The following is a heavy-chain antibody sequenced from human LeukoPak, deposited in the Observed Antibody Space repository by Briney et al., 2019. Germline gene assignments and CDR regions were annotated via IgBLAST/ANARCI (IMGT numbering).Heavy chain of an antibody. J-gene: IGHJ4*02. D-gene: IGHD2-15*01. Sequence: GGSLRLSCAASGFTFSTYEINWVRQAPGKGLERISYISSSANTIYYADSVKGRFTISRDNAKHSLYLQMNSLRAEDTAVYYCATRSGWTFDYWGQGTLVTVSS. CDR1: GFTFSTYE. CDR2: ISSSANTI. V-gene: IGHV3-48*03. CDR3: ATRSGWTFDY.